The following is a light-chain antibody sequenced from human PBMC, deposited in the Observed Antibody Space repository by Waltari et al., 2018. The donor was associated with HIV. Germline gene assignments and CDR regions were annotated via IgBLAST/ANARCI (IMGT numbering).Light chain of an antibody. J-gene: IGKJ1*01. CDR3: QQSSLTTRTPRT. V-gene: IGKV1-39*01. CDR2: AAS. Sequence: IQMTQSPSSLSASLGDRVTITCRASQSIGNYVNWYQQKPGKAPNLLIYAASRLQRGVPSRFSGSGSGTDFTLIISDLQPEDYATYYCQQSSLTTRTPRTFGQGTKVEV. CDR1: QSIGNY.